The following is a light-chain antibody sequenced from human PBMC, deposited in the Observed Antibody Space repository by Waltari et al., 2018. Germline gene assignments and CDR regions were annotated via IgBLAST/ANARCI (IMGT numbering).Light chain of an antibody. Sequence: QSVLTQPPSASGTPGQRVTISCSGSRSNIGINYVYWYQHLPGTTPKLLIYRNNQLPAGVPDRFSGSKSGTSASLAISGLRSEDEADYYCAAWDDTLSAVLFGGGTNLTVL. CDR1: RSNIGINY. V-gene: IGLV1-47*01. CDR2: RNN. J-gene: IGLJ3*02. CDR3: AAWDDTLSAVL.